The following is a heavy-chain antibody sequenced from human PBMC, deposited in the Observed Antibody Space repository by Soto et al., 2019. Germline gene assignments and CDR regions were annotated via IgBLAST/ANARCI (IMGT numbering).Heavy chain of an antibody. Sequence: QPGGSLRLSCAASGFTFRSNWMHWVRRVPGRGLVWVARINTDGSETTYEDSVEGRFTISRDNARNTLHLQMNSLRVEDTAVYYCARDGEGFWGQGTLVTVSS. CDR1: GFTFRSNW. CDR2: INTDGSET. CDR3: ARDGEGF. D-gene: IGHD2-21*01. V-gene: IGHV3-74*01. J-gene: IGHJ4*02.